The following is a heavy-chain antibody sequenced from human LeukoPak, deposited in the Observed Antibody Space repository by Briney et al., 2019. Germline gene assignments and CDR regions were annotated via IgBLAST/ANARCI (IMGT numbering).Heavy chain of an antibody. CDR3: AKDVTMIVDRGPWFDP. D-gene: IGHD3-22*01. Sequence: PGGSLRLSCAASGFTFSSYSMNWVRQAPGKGLEWVSAISGSGGSTYYADSVKGRFTISRDNSKNTLYLQMNSLRAEDTAVYYCAKDVTMIVDRGPWFDPWGQGTLVTVSS. CDR1: GFTFSSYS. CDR2: ISGSGGST. J-gene: IGHJ5*02. V-gene: IGHV3-23*01.